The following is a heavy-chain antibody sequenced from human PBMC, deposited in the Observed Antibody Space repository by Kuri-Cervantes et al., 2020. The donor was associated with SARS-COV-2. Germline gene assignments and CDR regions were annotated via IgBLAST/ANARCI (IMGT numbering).Heavy chain of an antibody. J-gene: IGHJ3*02. CDR1: GYTFTGYY. V-gene: IGHV1-2*02. CDR2: INPNSGGT. Sequence: ASVKVSCKASGYTFTGYYMHWVRQAPGQGLEWMGWINPNSGGTNYAQKFQGRVTMTSDTSISTAYMELSSLRSEDTAVYYCARGDLGVTIFGVGAFDIWGQGTMVTVSS. D-gene: IGHD3-3*01. CDR3: ARGDLGVTIFGVGAFDI.